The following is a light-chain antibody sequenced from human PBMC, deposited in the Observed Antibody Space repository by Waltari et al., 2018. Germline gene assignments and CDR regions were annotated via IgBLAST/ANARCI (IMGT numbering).Light chain of an antibody. CDR2: KTS. Sequence: DLQMPQSPSTLSASVGDSVTITCRASQSISNWLAWYQQKPGKAPKLLISKTSSVESGVPSRFSGSGSGTEFTLTISTLQPDDFATYYCQLYNSFSKTFGQGTKVEIK. CDR3: QLYNSFSKT. V-gene: IGKV1-5*03. CDR1: QSISNW. J-gene: IGKJ1*01.